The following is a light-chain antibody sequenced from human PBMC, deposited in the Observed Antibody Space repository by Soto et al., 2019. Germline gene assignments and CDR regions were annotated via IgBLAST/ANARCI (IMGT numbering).Light chain of an antibody. CDR1: QSVSSY. CDR3: QQRANWPPYT. CDR2: ATT. V-gene: IGKV3-11*01. Sequence: IVLTQSPATLSLSPGERATLSCRASQSVSSYFAWYQQKTVQGPRLLLFATTTRSTGIPARFSGSGSGTACSLTSSSPEPEDFAVQYCQQRANWPPYTFGQGTRLVIK. J-gene: IGKJ2*01.